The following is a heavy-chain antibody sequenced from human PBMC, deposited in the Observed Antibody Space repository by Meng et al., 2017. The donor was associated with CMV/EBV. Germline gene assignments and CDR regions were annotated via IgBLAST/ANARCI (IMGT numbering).Heavy chain of an antibody. V-gene: IGHV5-51*01. CDR2: IYPGDSDT. Sequence: ESLKISCKGSGYSFTSYWIGWVRQMPGKGLEWMGIIYPGDSDTRYSPSFQGQVTISADKSISTAYLQWSSLKASDTAMYYCARLGGVPAAGVIYRGHWFDPWGQGTLVTVSS. CDR3: ARLGGVPAAGVIYRGHWFDP. D-gene: IGHD2-2*01. CDR1: GYSFTSYW. J-gene: IGHJ5*02.